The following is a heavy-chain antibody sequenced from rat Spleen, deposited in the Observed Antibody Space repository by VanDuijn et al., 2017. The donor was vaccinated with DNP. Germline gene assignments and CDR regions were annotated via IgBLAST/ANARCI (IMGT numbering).Heavy chain of an antibody. CDR3: VRWNSGHFDY. CDR2: IGSPAYAP. J-gene: IGHJ2*01. Sequence: EVQLVESGGDLVQPGRSLKLSCVASGFTFNNSWMTWVRQAPAKGLEWVAYIGSPAYAPYYTDSVKGRFAISRDNAKSTLYLQMNSLRSEDMATYYCVRWNSGHFDYWGQGVMVTVSS. V-gene: IGHV5-31*01. CDR1: GFTFNNSW. D-gene: IGHD4-3*01.